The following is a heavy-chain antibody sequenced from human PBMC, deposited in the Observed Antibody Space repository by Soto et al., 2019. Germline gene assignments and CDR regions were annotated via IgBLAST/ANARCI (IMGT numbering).Heavy chain of an antibody. J-gene: IGHJ4*02. CDR2: ISSSGSTI. CDR1: GFTFSSYE. Sequence: EVQLVESGGGLVQPGGSLRLSCAASGFTFSSYEMNWVRQAPGKGLEWVSYISSSGSTIYYADSVKGRFTISRDNAKNSLYLQMNSLRAEDTAVYYCARDSVVVAATPFDYWGQETLVTVSS. CDR3: ARDSVVVAATPFDY. D-gene: IGHD2-15*01. V-gene: IGHV3-48*03.